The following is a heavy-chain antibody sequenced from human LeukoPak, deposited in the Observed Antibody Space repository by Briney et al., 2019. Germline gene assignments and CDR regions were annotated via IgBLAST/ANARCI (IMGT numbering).Heavy chain of an antibody. Sequence: SETLSLTCTVSGGSISSYYWNWFRQPPGKGLEWIGYISYRGSTNYNPSLRSRVSVSVDTSNNQFSLKLTSVTAAETAIYNCASGYNYASRFDFWGQGAPVTVSS. CDR3: ASGYNYASRFDF. J-gene: IGHJ4*02. CDR1: GGSISSYY. CDR2: ISYRGST. V-gene: IGHV4-59*08. D-gene: IGHD5-18*01.